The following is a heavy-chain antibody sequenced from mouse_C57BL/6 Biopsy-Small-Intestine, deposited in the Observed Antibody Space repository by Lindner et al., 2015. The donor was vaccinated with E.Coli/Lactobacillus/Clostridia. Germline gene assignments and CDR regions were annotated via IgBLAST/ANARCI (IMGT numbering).Heavy chain of an antibody. CDR2: INPGSGGT. CDR3: ARRNSDYDGYYFDY. CDR1: GYAFTNYL. V-gene: IGHV1-54*01. Sequence: VQLQESGSELVRAGTSVKVSCRASGYAFTNYLIEWVIQRPGQGLEWIGVINPGSGGTDYSENFKGKATLTADKSSSIAYMQFSGLTSEDSAVYFCARRNSDYDGYYFDYWGQGTTLTVSS. J-gene: IGHJ2*01. D-gene: IGHD2-4*01.